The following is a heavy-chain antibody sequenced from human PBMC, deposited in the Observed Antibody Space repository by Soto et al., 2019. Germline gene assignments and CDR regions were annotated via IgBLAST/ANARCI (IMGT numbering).Heavy chain of an antibody. J-gene: IGHJ4*02. V-gene: IGHV4-59*02. D-gene: IGHD6-13*01. CDR2: ISYSGST. CDR1: GGSVSGYF. Sequence: SETLSLTCTVSGGSVSGYFWTWIRQPPGKGLEWIGYISYSGSTNYNSSLKSRVTMSIDTSKNQFSLRLTSVSAADTAVYYGARDGAATGSVYLDYWGQVTLVTVS. CDR3: ARDGAATGSVYLDY.